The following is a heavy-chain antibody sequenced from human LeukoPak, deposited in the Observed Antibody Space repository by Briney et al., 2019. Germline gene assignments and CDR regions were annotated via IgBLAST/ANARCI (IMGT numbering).Heavy chain of an antibody. CDR1: GFTVSSNY. CDR2: IYSGGST. CDR3: ASGGYGDFRMWYFDY. V-gene: IGHV3-66*01. D-gene: IGHD4-17*01. J-gene: IGHJ4*02. Sequence: GGSLRLSCAASGFTVSSNYMSWVRQAPGKGLEWVSVIYSGGSTYYADSVKGRFTISRDNSKNTLYLQMNSLRAEDTAVYYCASGGYGDFRMWYFDYWGQGTLVTVSS.